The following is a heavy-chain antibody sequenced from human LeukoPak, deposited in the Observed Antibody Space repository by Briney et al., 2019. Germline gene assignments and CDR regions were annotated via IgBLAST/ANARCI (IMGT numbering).Heavy chain of an antibody. Sequence: GASLKVSCKVSGYTLTELSMHWVRQAPGKGLEWMGGFDPEDGETIYAQKFQGRVTMTEDTSTDTAYMELSSLRSEDTAVYYCATDNWQQTLSSNWFDPWGQGTLVTVSS. D-gene: IGHD6-13*01. CDR3: ATDNWQQTLSSNWFDP. CDR2: FDPEDGET. V-gene: IGHV1-24*01. CDR1: GYTLTELS. J-gene: IGHJ5*02.